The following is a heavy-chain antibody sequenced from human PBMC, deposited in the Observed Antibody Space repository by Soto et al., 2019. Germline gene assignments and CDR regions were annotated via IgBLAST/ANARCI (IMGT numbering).Heavy chain of an antibody. J-gene: IGHJ3*02. CDR3: ARTRVHDAFDI. V-gene: IGHV1-18*04. Sequence: ASVKVSCKASGYTFTSYGISWVRQAPGQGLEWMGWISAYNGNTNYAQKLQGRVTMTRDTSISTAYMELSRLRSDDTAVYYCARTRVHDAFDIWGQGAMVTVSS. CDR2: ISAYNGNT. CDR1: GYTFTSYG.